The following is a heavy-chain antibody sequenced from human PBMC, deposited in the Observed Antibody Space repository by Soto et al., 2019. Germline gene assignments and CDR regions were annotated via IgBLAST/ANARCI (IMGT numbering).Heavy chain of an antibody. CDR2: IHYSGRT. CDR1: NGSISGFY. J-gene: IGHJ4*02. V-gene: IGHV4-59*12. Sequence: ASETLSLTCSVSNGSISGFYWTWIRQPPGKILEWIGYIHYSGRTDYNPSLTSRATMSVDTSKNQFSLNLKSITAADTAVYYCVRVGVGIGNHFDSWGRGTLVTVSS. D-gene: IGHD1-26*01. CDR3: VRVGVGIGNHFDS.